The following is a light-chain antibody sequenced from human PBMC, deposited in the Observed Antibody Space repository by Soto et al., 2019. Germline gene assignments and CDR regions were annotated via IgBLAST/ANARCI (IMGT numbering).Light chain of an antibody. CDR3: SSYTSSITRV. Sequence: QSVLTQPASVSGSPGQSIAISCTGTSSDVGGYNYVSWYQLHPDKAPKLIIYDDSNRPSGVSNRFSGSKSGNTASLTISGLQPEDEADYYCSSYTSSITRVFGTGTKLTVL. CDR2: DDS. J-gene: IGLJ1*01. CDR1: SSDVGGYNY. V-gene: IGLV2-14*01.